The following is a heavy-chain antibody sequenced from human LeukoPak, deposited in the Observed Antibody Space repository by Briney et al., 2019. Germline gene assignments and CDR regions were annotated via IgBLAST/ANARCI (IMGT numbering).Heavy chain of an antibody. CDR3: ARRYCSGGSCYSGSYYFDY. D-gene: IGHD2-15*01. V-gene: IGHV4-59*01. J-gene: IGHJ4*02. CDR1: GGSISSYY. Sequence: PSETLSLTCTVSGGSISSYYWSWIRQPPGKGLEWIGYIYYSGSTNYNPSLKSRVTISVDTSKNQFSLKLSSVTAADTAVYYCARRYCSGGSCYSGSYYFDYWGQGTLVTVSS. CDR2: IYYSGST.